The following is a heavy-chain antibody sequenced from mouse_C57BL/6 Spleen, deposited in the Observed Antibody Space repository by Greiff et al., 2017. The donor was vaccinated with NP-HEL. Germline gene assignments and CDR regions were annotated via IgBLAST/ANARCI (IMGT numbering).Heavy chain of an antibody. CDR2: INPNNGGT. Sequence: VQLQQSGPELVKPGASVKIPCKASGYTFTDYNMDWVKQSHGKSLEWIGDINPNNGGTIYNQKFKGKATLTVDKSSSTAYMELRSLTSEDTAVYYCARRHYGYDVAWFAYGGQGTLVTVSA. CDR3: ARRHYGYDVAWFAY. CDR1: GYTFTDYN. J-gene: IGHJ3*01. V-gene: IGHV1-18*01. D-gene: IGHD2-2*01.